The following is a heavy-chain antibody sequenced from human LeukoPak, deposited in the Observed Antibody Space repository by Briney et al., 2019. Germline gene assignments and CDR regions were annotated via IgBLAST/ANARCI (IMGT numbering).Heavy chain of an antibody. Sequence: SETLSLTCAVSGGSISSSNWWSWVRQPPGKGLEWIGEIYHSGSTNYNPSLKSRVTISVDKSENQFSLKLSSVTAADTAVYYCAREGLGYSSSWYAEKAFDIWGQGTMVTVSS. D-gene: IGHD6-13*01. J-gene: IGHJ3*02. CDR3: AREGLGYSSSWYAEKAFDI. V-gene: IGHV4-4*02. CDR1: GGSISSSNW. CDR2: IYHSGST.